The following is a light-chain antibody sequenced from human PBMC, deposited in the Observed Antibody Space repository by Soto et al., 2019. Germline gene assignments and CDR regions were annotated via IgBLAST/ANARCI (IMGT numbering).Light chain of an antibody. Sequence: EIVLTQSPGTLSLSPGERATLSCRASQSAYNNYLAWYQQKPGQTPRLLVNGASNRATGIPDRFSGGGSGTDFTLTISSLEPEDFAVYYCQQYGLPPHSFGQGTRVEIK. CDR2: GAS. J-gene: IGKJ2*01. CDR1: QSAYNNY. CDR3: QQYGLPPHS. V-gene: IGKV3-20*01.